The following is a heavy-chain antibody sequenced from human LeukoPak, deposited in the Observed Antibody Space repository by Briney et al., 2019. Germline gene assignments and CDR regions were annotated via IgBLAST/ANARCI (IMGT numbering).Heavy chain of an antibody. D-gene: IGHD1-26*01. V-gene: IGHV4-4*07. Sequence: SETLSLTCTVSGGSISSYYWSWIRQPAGKGLEWIGRIYTSGSTNYNPSLKSRVTMSVDTSKNQFSLKLSSVTAADTAVYYCARDDSSGSSYSPDYFDYWGQGTLVTVSS. J-gene: IGHJ4*02. CDR3: ARDDSSGSSYSPDYFDY. CDR1: GGSISSYY. CDR2: IYTSGST.